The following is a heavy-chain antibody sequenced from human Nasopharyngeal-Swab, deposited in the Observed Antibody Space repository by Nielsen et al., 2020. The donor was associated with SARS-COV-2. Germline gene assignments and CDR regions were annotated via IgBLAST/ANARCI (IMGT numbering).Heavy chain of an antibody. CDR2: ISGSGGST. V-gene: IGHV3-23*01. J-gene: IGHJ4*02. D-gene: IGHD6-13*01. Sequence: WIRQPPGKGLEWVSAISGSGGSTYYADSVKGRFTISRDNSKNTLYLQMNSLRAEDTAVYYCAKDPPAYSSSWYYYWGQGTLVTVSS. CDR3: AKDPPAYSSSWYYY.